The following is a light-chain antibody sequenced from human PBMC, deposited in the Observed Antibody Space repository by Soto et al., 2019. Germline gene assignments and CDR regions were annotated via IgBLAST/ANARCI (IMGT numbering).Light chain of an antibody. CDR3: QQYNTYPLT. V-gene: IGKV1-5*03. Sequence: IQMTRSPPYLSKYVGDRVTITCPASQNISTWLAWYQQKPGKAPKLLMYKASNLEGGVPSRFSGSGSGTEFNITISSLQPDDFATYDCQQYNTYPLTFGGGTRLEIK. CDR2: KAS. CDR1: QNISTW. J-gene: IGKJ5*01.